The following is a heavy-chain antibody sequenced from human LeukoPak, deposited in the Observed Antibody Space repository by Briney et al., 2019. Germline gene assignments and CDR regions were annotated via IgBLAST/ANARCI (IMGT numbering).Heavy chain of an antibody. J-gene: IGHJ4*02. CDR1: GFTFADYS. V-gene: IGHV3-20*04. CDR2: INRNGGAI. Sequence: GGSLSLSCSASGFTFADYSMHWVRQAPGKGLEWVSVINRNGGAIKYADSVKGRFIISRDNAMNSLYLQMNSLRAEDTAIYYCARSLPYGTTWYGRSDFWGQGTLVTVSS. D-gene: IGHD6-13*01. CDR3: ARSLPYGTTWYGRSDF.